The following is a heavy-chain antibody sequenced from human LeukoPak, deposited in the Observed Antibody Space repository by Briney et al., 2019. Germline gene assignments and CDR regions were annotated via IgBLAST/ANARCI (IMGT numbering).Heavy chain of an antibody. V-gene: IGHV4-31*03. CDR3: ATSYYYNSSGNNWFDP. CDR1: GGSISRGGYY. CDR2: IYYSGTT. J-gene: IGHJ5*02. D-gene: IGHD3-22*01. Sequence: SETLSLTCTVSGGSISRGGYYWNWIRQHPGKGLEWIGYIYYSGTTDYNPSLKSRLKISADTSKNQFSLKLNSVTAADTAMYYCATSYYYNSSGNNWFDPWGQGTQVTVSP.